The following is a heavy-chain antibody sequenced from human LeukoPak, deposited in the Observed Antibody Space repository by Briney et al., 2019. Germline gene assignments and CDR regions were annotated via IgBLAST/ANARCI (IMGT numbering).Heavy chain of an antibody. V-gene: IGHV4-34*01. D-gene: IGHD6-13*01. CDR3: ARGSYSSSWYYYYYGMDV. CDR1: GGSFSGYY. Sequence: PSETLSLTCAVYGGSFSGYYWSWIRQPPGKGLEGIGEINHSGSTNYNPSLKSRVTISVDTSKNQFSLKLSSVTAADTAVYYCARGSYSSSWYYYYYGMDVWGQGTTVTVPS. J-gene: IGHJ6*02. CDR2: INHSGST.